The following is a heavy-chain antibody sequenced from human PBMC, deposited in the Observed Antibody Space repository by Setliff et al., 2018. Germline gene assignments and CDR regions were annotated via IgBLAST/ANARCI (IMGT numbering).Heavy chain of an antibody. CDR2: ISYDKRNE. Sequence: LRLSCAASGFNFGAYAMHWVRQAPGKGLEWVAVISYDKRNEYYADSVKGRFTISRDNSRNTLYLQMNSLRGEDTAVYFCARDPIGPFLSYMYDWGKGTTVTVSS. CDR3: ARDPIGPFLSYMYD. V-gene: IGHV3-30*04. CDR1: GFNFGAYA. D-gene: IGHD3-16*01. J-gene: IGHJ6*03.